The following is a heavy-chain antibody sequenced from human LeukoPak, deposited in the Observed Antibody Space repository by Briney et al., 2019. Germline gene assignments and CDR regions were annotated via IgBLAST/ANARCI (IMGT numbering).Heavy chain of an antibody. J-gene: IGHJ4*02. CDR2: IRSKAYGGTT. D-gene: IGHD1-7*01. V-gene: IGHV3-49*04. CDR1: GFTFGDYF. CDR3: TRGYRSGTINPFFDY. Sequence: GGSLRLSCTASGFTFGDYFMSWVRQAPGKGLEWVSFIRSKAYGGTTEYAASVKGRFTISRDDSKSIACLQMGSLKTEDTAVYYCTRGYRSGTINPFFDYWGQGILVAVSS.